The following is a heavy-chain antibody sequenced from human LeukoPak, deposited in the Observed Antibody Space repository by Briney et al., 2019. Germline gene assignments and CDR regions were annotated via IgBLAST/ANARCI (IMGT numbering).Heavy chain of an antibody. Sequence: ASVKVSCKASGYTFTGYYMHWVRQAPGQGLEWMGWINPNSGGTNYAQKFQGRVIMTRDTSISTAYMELSRLRSDDTAVYYCAKEIAAAGLTPYYYYYGMDVWGQGTTVTVSS. CDR3: AKEIAAAGLTPYYYYYGMDV. V-gene: IGHV1-2*02. CDR2: INPNSGGT. CDR1: GYTFTGYY. D-gene: IGHD6-13*01. J-gene: IGHJ6*02.